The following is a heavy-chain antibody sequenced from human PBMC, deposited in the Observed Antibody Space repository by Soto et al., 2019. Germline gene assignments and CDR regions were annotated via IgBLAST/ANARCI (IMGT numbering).Heavy chain of an antibody. J-gene: IGHJ5*02. CDR3: XXXXXXXXXXSGHGWFDP. D-gene: IGHD2-15*01. CDR2: ISAYNGNT. Sequence: QVQLVQSGAEVKKPGASVKVSCKASGYTFTSYGISWVRQAPGQGLEWMGWISAYNGNTNYAQKLQGRVTMTTDTSTSTAYMEXXXXXXXXXXXXXXXXXXXXXXXXSGHGWFDPWGQGTLVTVSS. CDR1: GYTFTSYG. V-gene: IGHV1-18*01.